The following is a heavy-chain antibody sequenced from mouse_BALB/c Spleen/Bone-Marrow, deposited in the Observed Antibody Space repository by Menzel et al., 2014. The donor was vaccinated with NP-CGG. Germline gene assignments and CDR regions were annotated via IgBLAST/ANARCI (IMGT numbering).Heavy chain of an antibody. CDR1: GYSFTSYW. V-gene: IGHV1-61*01. CDR2: IHPSDSET. Sequence: QVHVKQSGAELVRPGASVKLSCKASGYSFTSYWMSWVKQRPGQGLEWIGMIHPSDSETWLNQKFKDKATLTVDKSSSTAYMQLSSPTSEDSAVYYCARRERTGMNYWGQGTTLTVSS. CDR3: ARRERTGMNY. D-gene: IGHD4-1*01. J-gene: IGHJ2*01.